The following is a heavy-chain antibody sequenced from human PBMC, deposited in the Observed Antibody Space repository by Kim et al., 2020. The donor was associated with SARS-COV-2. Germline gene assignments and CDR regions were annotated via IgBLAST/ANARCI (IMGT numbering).Heavy chain of an antibody. J-gene: IGHJ4*01. CDR2: IKPHRGDT. Sequence: ASVKVSCKASGYTFSDYYIQWVRQAPGQGLEGMGWIKPHRGDTIYAQKFQGRVIMTSDTSITTAYMEVRGLRSVDTAVYYCARGRTISDSDGFYHLDYWGQGSQVTVSS. V-gene: IGHV1-2*02. CDR1: GYTFSDYY. CDR3: ARGRTISDSDGFYHLDY. D-gene: IGHD3-3*01.